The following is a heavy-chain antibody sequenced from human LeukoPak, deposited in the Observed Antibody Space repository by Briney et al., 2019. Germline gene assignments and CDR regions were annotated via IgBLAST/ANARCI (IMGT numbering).Heavy chain of an antibody. V-gene: IGHV4-34*01. D-gene: IGHD1-26*01. CDR2: INHSGST. J-gene: IGHJ4*02. Sequence: SETLSLTCAVYGGSFSGYYWSWIRQPPGKGLEWIGEINHSGSTNYNPSLKSRVTLSVDTSKNQFSLKLSSVTAADTAVYYCADLYSGFDYWGQGTLVTVSS. CDR3: ADLYSGFDY. CDR1: GGSFSGYY.